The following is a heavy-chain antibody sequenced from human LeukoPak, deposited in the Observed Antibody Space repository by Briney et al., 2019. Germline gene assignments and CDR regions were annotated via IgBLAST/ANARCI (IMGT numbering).Heavy chain of an antibody. CDR1: GGTFSSYA. V-gene: IGHV1-69*01. CDR2: IIPIFGTA. D-gene: IGHD3-10*01. Sequence: SVKVSCKASGGTFSSYAISWVRQAPGQGLEWMGGIIPIFGTANYAQKFQGRVTITADESTSTAYMELSSLRSEDTAVYYCARDRTGSDCIDVWGKGATVTVCS. CDR3: ARDRTGSDCIDV. J-gene: IGHJ6*04.